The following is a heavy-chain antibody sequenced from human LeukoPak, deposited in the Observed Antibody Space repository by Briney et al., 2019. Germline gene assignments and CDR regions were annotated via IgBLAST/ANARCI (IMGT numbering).Heavy chain of an antibody. CDR2: INHSGST. CDR1: GGSFSGYY. V-gene: IGHV4-34*01. J-gene: IGHJ4*02. Sequence: SETLSLTCAVYGGSFSGYYWSWIRQPPGKGLEWIGEINHSGSTNYNPSLKSRVTISVDTSKNQLSLKLSSVTAADTAVYYCARVAGIAVAGLDYWGQGTLVTVSS. CDR3: ARVAGIAVAGLDY. D-gene: IGHD6-19*01.